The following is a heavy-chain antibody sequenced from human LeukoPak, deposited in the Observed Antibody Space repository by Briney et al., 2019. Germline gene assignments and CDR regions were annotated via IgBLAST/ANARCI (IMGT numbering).Heavy chain of an antibody. Sequence: PGGSLRLSCAASGFTFSSYWMHWVRQAPGKGLVWVSRINSDGSSTSYADSVKGRFTISRDNAKNTLYLQMNSLRAEDTAVYYCAREAKVCSSTCCYYRFDPWGQGTLVTVSS. D-gene: IGHD2-2*01. J-gene: IGHJ5*02. CDR1: GFTFSSYW. V-gene: IGHV3-74*01. CDR2: INSDGSST. CDR3: AREAKVCSSTCCYYRFDP.